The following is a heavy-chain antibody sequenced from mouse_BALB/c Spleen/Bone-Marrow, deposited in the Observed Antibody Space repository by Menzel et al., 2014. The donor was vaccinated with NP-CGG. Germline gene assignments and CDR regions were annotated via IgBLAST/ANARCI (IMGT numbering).Heavy chain of an antibody. Sequence: EVKVEESGGGLVQPGGSIKLSCVASGFTFSNYWMNWVRQFLEKGLEWVAEIRLKSNNYATHYAESVKGRFTISRDDSKSSVYLQMNDLRAEDTGIYYCTTGFAYWGQGTLVTVSA. J-gene: IGHJ3*01. V-gene: IGHV6-6*02. CDR2: IRLKSNNYAT. CDR1: GFTFSNYW. CDR3: TTGFAY.